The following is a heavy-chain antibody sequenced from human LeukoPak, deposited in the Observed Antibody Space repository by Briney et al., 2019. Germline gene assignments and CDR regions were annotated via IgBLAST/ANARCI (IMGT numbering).Heavy chain of an antibody. CDR2: IWYDGGNK. CDR1: GFTFSSYG. J-gene: IGHJ3*02. Sequence: GRSLRLSCAASGFTFSSYGMHWVRQAPGKGLEWVAVIWYDGGNKYYADSVKGRFTISRDNSKNTLYLQMNSLRAEDTAVYYCARGGYSYGHDAFDIWGQGTMVTVSS. CDR3: ARGGYSYGHDAFDI. D-gene: IGHD5-18*01. V-gene: IGHV3-33*08.